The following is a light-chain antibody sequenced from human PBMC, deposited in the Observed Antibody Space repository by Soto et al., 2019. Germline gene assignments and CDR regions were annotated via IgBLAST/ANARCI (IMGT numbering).Light chain of an antibody. CDR2: KAS. CDR1: QSISSW. CDR3: QQYNSYPWT. Sequence: DIQMTQSPSTLSASVGDRVTITCRASQSISSWLAWYQQKPGKAPKLLIYKASSLESGVPSRFSGSGSGTEFTLPISILQPDDFATYYCQQYNSYPWTCGQGTKVEIK. J-gene: IGKJ1*01. V-gene: IGKV1-5*03.